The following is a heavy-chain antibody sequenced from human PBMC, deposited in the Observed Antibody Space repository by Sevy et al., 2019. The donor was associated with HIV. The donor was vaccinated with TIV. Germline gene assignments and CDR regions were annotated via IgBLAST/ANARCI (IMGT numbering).Heavy chain of an antibody. V-gene: IGHV3-23*01. D-gene: IGHD5-18*01. Sequence: GGYLRLYCAASGFTFSSYAMSWVHQAPGKGLEWVSAISGSGGSTYYADSVKGRFTISRDNSKNTLYLQMGSLRAEDMAVYYCAREGVGGYSYSLDYWGQGTLVTVSS. CDR3: AREGVGGYSYSLDY. J-gene: IGHJ4*02. CDR1: GFTFSSYA. CDR2: ISGSGGST.